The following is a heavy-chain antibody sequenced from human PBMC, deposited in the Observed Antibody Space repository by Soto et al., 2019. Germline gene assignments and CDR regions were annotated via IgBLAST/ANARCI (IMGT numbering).Heavy chain of an antibody. CDR3: ASEVSSTDGMDV. Sequence: SETLSLTCTVSGASISSSGYYWGWIRQPPGKGLEWIGSIYYTGNTFYSPSFRSRLTISVDTSKSQFSLKLRSVTAADTATYYCASEVSSTDGMDVWGQGTTVTV. V-gene: IGHV4-39*01. CDR1: GASISSSGYY. J-gene: IGHJ6*02. CDR2: IYYTGNT. D-gene: IGHD2-15*01.